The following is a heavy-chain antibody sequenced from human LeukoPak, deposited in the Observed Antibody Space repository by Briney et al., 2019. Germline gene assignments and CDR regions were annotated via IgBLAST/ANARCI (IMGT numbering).Heavy chain of an antibody. J-gene: IGHJ6*03. CDR2: IYYSAST. Sequence: SETLSLTWTFAGGSISSSSYYWGWIRQPPGKGLEWIGLIYYSASTYYNLSLKSPVTISVAPSKIYFSLKLLSVTAAAPAMFDWAGHYNNYGGPYYFYYMDIWGKGTTVIVSS. CDR3: AGHYNNYGGPYYFYYMDI. V-gene: IGHV4-39*01. D-gene: IGHD4-11*01. CDR1: GGSISSSSYY.